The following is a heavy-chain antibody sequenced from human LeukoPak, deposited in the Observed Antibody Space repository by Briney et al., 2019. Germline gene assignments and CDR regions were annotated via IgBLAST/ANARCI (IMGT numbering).Heavy chain of an antibody. D-gene: IGHD6-13*01. CDR3: ARHGTYSSNNDAFDI. CDR1: GGSISSSSYY. CDR2: IYYSGST. Sequence: SETLSLTCTVSGGSISSSSYYWGWIRQPPGKGLEWIGSIYYSGSTYYNPSLKCRVTISVDTSKNQFSLKLSSVTAADTAVYYCARHGTYSSNNDAFDIWGQGTMVTVSS. J-gene: IGHJ3*02. V-gene: IGHV4-39*01.